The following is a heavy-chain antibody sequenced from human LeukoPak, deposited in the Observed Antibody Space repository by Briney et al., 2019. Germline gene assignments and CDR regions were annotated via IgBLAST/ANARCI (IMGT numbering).Heavy chain of an antibody. CDR3: VKDAWPRNGIYDPFDI. D-gene: IGHD2-8*01. CDR1: GFTFTDFA. V-gene: IGHV3-23*01. Sequence: PGGSLRLSCAASGFTFTDFAMNWVRQAPGRGLEWVSCVGGDYKTFYRDSVQGRFTVSRDDSKNTLSLQMNNLRLEDTAIYYCVKDAWPRNGIYDPFDIWGPGTTVTVSS. J-gene: IGHJ3*02. CDR2: VGGDYKT.